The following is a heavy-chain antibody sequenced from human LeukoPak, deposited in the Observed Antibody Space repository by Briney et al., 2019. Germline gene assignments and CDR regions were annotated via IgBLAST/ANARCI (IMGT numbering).Heavy chain of an antibody. CDR3: ARPFYYDNNGGEGMDV. D-gene: IGHD3-22*01. Sequence: GGSLRLSCVASGFTFRSYAMHWVRQAPGKGLEWVTVISSEGTNKYYADSVKGRFTVSRDNSKNTMYLQMNSLRAEDTAVYYCARPFYYDNNGGEGMDVWGQGTTVTVSS. V-gene: IGHV3-30-3*01. J-gene: IGHJ6*02. CDR2: ISSEGTNK. CDR1: GFTFRSYA.